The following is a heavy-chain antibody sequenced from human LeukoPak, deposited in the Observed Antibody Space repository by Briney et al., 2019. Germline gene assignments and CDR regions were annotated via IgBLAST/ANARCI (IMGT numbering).Heavy chain of an antibody. D-gene: IGHD5-12*01. J-gene: IGHJ4*02. Sequence: ASVKVSCKPSDYPFTSYGIGWVRQAPGQGLEWRGRISAYNGNTNYAQKLQVRVTMTTDTSTSTAYMELRSLRSGDTAVYYCARHSGYDARALDYWGQGTLVTVSS. CDR2: ISAYNGNT. CDR1: DYPFTSYG. CDR3: ARHSGYDARALDY. V-gene: IGHV1-18*01.